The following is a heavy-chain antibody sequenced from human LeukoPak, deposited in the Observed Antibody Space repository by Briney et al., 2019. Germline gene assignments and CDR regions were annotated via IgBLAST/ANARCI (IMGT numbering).Heavy chain of an antibody. J-gene: IGHJ3*02. D-gene: IGHD1-7*01. CDR3: AKGTGTTFSDAFDI. V-gene: IGHV3-30*02. CDR2: IRYDGSNK. CDR1: GFTFSSYG. Sequence: GGSLRLSCAASGFTFSSYGMHWVRQAPGKGLEWVAFIRYDGSNKYYADSVKGRFTISRDNSKNTQYLQMNSLRAEDTAVYYCAKGTGTTFSDAFDIWGQGTMVTVSS.